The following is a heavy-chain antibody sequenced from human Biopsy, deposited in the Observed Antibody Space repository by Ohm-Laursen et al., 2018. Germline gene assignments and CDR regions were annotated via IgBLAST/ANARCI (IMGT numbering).Heavy chain of an antibody. V-gene: IGHV3-53*01. CDR2: IYTGGTT. CDR3: AKDRWPHVVVVTTNFDS. Sequence: PLRLSCAASGFTFSDYYMSWVRQAPGKGLEWVSVIYTGGTTHYADSVRGRFTISRDNSKNTLYLQMNSLRAEDTAVYYCAKDRWPHVVVVTTNFDSWGQGTLVTVSS. CDR1: GFTFSDYY. J-gene: IGHJ4*02. D-gene: IGHD2-21*02.